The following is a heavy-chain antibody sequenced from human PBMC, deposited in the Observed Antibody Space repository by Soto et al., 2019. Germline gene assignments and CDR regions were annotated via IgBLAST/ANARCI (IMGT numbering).Heavy chain of an antibody. CDR3: ALISSPYDYGDYLYYYYYMDV. D-gene: IGHD4-17*01. CDR1: GLSLINVRMG. J-gene: IGHJ6*03. Sequence: SGPTLVNPTETLTLTFIFSGLSLINVRMGISWIRQPPGKALEWLAHISSNDEKSYSTSLKSRLAISKDTFKSQVVLTMTNMYPVDTATYYCALISSPYDYGDYLYYYYYMDVWGKGTTVTVSS. CDR2: ISSNDEK. V-gene: IGHV2-26*01.